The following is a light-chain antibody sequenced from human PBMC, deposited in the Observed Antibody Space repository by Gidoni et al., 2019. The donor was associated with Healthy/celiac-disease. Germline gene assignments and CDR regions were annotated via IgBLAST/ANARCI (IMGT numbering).Light chain of an antibody. CDR3: SSYTSSSTLGV. CDR1: SSDVGGYNY. CDR2: EVS. Sequence: QSALTQPASVSGSPGPSLTISCTGTSSDVGGYNYVSWYQQHPGKAPKLMIYEVSNRPSGVSNRFSGSKSGNTASLTISGLQAEDEADYYCSSYTSSSTLGVFGGGTKLTVL. V-gene: IGLV2-14*01. J-gene: IGLJ3*02.